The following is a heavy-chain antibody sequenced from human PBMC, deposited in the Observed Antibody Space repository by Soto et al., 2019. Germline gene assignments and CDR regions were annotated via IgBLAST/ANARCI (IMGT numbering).Heavy chain of an antibody. CDR1: GFTVSGNS. J-gene: IGHJ6*02. Sequence: EVQLVDSGGDLIQPGGSLRLSCGASGFTVSGNSLSWVRQAPGKGLEWVSYIYIDGSTYYADSVRGRFTLTRDNSKNTLYLQMNNLRGEDTAVYYCARDGGSGTAVAGIQDSGMDVWGQGTTVTVSS. CDR3: ARDGGSGTAVAGIQDSGMDV. D-gene: IGHD6-19*01. CDR2: IYIDGST. V-gene: IGHV3-53*01.